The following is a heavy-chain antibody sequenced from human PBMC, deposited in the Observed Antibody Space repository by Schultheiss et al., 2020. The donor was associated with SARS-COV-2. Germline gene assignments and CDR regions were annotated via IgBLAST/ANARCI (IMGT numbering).Heavy chain of an antibody. J-gene: IGHJ6*02. Sequence: ETLSLTCTVSGGSISSSSYYWGWIRQPPGKGLEWVSSISGSAASTFYAGPVKGRFTISRDNSKNTLYLQMNSLRAEDTAVYYCQNGMDVWGQGTTVTVSS. CDR3: QNGMDV. CDR1: GGSISSSSYY. V-gene: IGHV3-23*01. CDR2: ISGSAAST.